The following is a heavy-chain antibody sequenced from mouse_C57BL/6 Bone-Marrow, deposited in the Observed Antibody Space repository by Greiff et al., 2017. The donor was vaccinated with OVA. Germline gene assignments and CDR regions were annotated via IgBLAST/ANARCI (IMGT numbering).Heavy chain of an antibody. CDR1: GYTFTSYG. CDR3: AGITTVDWYFDV. J-gene: IGHJ1*03. Sequence: HVQLKESGAELARPGASVKLSCKASGYTFTSYGISWVKQRTGQGLEWIGEIYPRSGNTYYNEKFKGKATLTADKSSSTAYMELRSLTSEDSAVYFCAGITTVDWYFDVWGTGTTVTVSS. V-gene: IGHV1-81*01. CDR2: IYPRSGNT. D-gene: IGHD1-1*01.